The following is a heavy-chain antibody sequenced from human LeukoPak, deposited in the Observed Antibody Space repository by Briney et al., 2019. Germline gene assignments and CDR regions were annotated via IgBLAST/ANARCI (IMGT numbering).Heavy chain of an antibody. V-gene: IGHV1-46*01. D-gene: IGHD4-17*01. CDR1: GYTFINYY. J-gene: IGHJ5*01. Sequence: ASVKVSCKASGYTFINYYMHWVRQAPGQGLEWMGIIDPSAGGTSYAQKFQGRVSMTRDMSTRTVYMELSSLRSEDTAVYYCARPMTTVTNDWFDPWGQGTLVTVSS. CDR3: ARPMTTVTNDWFDP. CDR2: IDPSAGGT.